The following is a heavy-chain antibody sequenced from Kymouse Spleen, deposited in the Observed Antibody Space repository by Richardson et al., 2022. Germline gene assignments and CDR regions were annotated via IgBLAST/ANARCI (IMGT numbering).Heavy chain of an antibody. CDR2: IKSKTDGGTT. V-gene: IGHV3-15*01. D-gene: IGHD4-11,IGHD4-11*01. Sequence: EVQLVESGGGLVKPGGSLRLSCAASGFTFSNAWMSWVRQAPGKGLEWVGRIKSKTDGGTTDYAAPVKGRFTISRDDSKNTLYLQMNSLKTEDTAVYYCTTDARHSNYYYYGMDVWGQGTTVTVSS. J-gene: IGHJ6*02. CDR3: TTDARHSNYYYYGMDV. CDR1: GFTFSNAW.